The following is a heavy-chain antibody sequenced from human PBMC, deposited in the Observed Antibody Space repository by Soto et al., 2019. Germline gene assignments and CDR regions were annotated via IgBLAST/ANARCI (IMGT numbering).Heavy chain of an antibody. Sequence: GGSLRLSCEVSGFTLSSNDMHWVRQATGKGLEWVSAIGVAGDTYYSASVKGRFTISRENAKNSLYLQMNSLRAEDTAIYYCTREIPDVVSITWSSDYWGQGTLVTVSS. D-gene: IGHD6-13*01. CDR3: TREIPDVVSITWSSDY. CDR2: IGVAGDT. J-gene: IGHJ4*02. V-gene: IGHV3-13*01. CDR1: GFTLSSND.